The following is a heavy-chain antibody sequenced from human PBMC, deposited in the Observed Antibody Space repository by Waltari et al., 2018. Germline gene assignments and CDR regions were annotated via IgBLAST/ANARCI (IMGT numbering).Heavy chain of an antibody. CDR3: ARVYLYSKNDAFDI. V-gene: IGHV4-4*07. CDR2: IYTSGST. D-gene: IGHD6-13*01. CDR1: GGSISSYY. Sequence: QVQLQESGPGLVKPSETLSLTCPVSGGSISSYYWGWIRQPAGKGLEWIGRIYTSGSTNYNPSLKSRVTMSVDTSKNQFSLKLSSVTAADTAVYYCARVYLYSKNDAFDIWGQGTMVTVSS. J-gene: IGHJ3*02.